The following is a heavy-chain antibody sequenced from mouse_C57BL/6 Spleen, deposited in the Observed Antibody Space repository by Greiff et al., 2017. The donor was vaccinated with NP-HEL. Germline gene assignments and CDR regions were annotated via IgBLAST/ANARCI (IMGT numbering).Heavy chain of an antibody. V-gene: IGHV1-26*01. J-gene: IGHJ3*01. CDR3: ARSSSGTWFAY. CDR1: GYTFTDYY. Sequence: VQLKESGPELVKPGASVKISCKASGYTFTDYYMNWVKQSHGKSLEWIGDINPNNGGTSYNQKFKGKATLTVDKSSSTAYMELRSLTSEDSAVYYCARSSSGTWFAYWGQGTLVTVSA. CDR2: INPNNGGT. D-gene: IGHD3-2*02.